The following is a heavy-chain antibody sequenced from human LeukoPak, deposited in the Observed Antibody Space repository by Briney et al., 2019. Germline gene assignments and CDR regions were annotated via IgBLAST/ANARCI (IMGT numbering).Heavy chain of an antibody. Sequence: GESLKISCGGSGYTFSNNWIGWVRQMPGKGPEWMGIIYPGDSDTRYSPSFQGQVTISADKSISTAYLQWSSLKASDTAMYYCARVNSSSWLGYFQHWGQGTLVTVSS. V-gene: IGHV5-51*01. D-gene: IGHD6-13*01. CDR3: ARVNSSSWLGYFQH. CDR2: IYPGDSDT. CDR1: GYTFSNNW. J-gene: IGHJ1*01.